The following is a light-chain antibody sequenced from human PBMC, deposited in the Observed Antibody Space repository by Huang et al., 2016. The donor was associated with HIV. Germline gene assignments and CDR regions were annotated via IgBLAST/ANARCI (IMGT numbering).Light chain of an antibody. CDR3: QEYSTYSA. Sequence: QMTQSPSTLSASVGDRVTITCRASQNIGTYLAWYQHQPGKAPKHLIYKASYLRSGVPSRFSGGGSGTDFTLTITSLQPDDSATYYCQEYSTYSAFGQGTKVEVK. CDR2: KAS. J-gene: IGKJ1*01. V-gene: IGKV1-5*03. CDR1: QNIGTY.